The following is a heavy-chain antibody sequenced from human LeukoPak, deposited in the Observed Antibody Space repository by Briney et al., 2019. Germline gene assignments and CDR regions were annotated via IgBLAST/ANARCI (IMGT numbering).Heavy chain of an antibody. V-gene: IGHV4-59*01. CDR2: IYYSGST. Sequence: SETLSLTCTVSGGSISSYYWSWIRQPPGKGLEWIGYIYYSGSTNYNPSLKSRVTISVDTAKNQFSLKLSSVTAADTAVYYCAREGVGATTASNIFSFDYWGQGTLVTVSS. J-gene: IGHJ4*02. CDR3: AREGVGATTASNIFSFDY. CDR1: GGSISSYY. D-gene: IGHD1-26*01.